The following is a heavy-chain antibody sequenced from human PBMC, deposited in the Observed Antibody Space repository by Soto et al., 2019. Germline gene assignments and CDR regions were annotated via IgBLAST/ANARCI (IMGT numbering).Heavy chain of an antibody. CDR3: ARISPIMPQGY. D-gene: IGHD2-2*01. Sequence: GGSLRLSCAASGFTFSSYGMHWVRQAPGKGLEWVAVISYDGTDKYYVDSVKGRFTISRDNAKNSLYLQANSLRAEDTAVYYCARISPIMPQGYWGQGTRVTVSS. CDR1: GFTFSSYG. CDR2: ISYDGTDK. V-gene: IGHV3-30*03. J-gene: IGHJ4*02.